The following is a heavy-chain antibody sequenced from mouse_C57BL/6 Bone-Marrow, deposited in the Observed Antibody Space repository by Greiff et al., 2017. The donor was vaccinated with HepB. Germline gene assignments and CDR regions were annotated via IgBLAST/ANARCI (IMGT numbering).Heavy chain of an antibody. CDR3: ARSYYGSSYFDY. V-gene: IGHV1-19*01. CDR1: GYTFTDYY. Sequence: EVQGVESGPVLVKPGASVKMSCKASGYTFTDYYMNWVKQSHGKSLEWIGVINPYNGGTSYNQKFKGKATLTVDKSSSTAYMELNSLTSEDSAVYYCARSYYGSSYFDYWGQGTTLTVSS. CDR2: INPYNGGT. J-gene: IGHJ2*01. D-gene: IGHD1-1*01.